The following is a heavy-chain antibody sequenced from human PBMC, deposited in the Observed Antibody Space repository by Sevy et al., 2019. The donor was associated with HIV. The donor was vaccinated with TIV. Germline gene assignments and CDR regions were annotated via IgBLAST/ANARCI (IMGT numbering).Heavy chain of an antibody. Sequence: SETLSLTCTVSGGSISSSSYYWGWIRQPPGKGLEWIGSIYYSGSTYYNPSLKSRVTISVDTSKNQFSLKLSSVTAADTAVYCCARQDYYGSGSYNWGQGTLVTVSS. D-gene: IGHD3-10*01. J-gene: IGHJ4*02. CDR1: GGSISSSSYY. V-gene: IGHV4-39*01. CDR3: ARQDYYGSGSYN. CDR2: IYYSGST.